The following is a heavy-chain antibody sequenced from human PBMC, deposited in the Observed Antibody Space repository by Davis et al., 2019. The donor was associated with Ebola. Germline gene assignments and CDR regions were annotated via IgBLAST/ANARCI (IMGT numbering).Heavy chain of an antibody. V-gene: IGHV4-59*01. CDR3: ARDAVLSRGELDF. CDR2: VYYSGST. D-gene: IGHD3-10*01. J-gene: IGHJ4*02. Sequence: GSLRLSCTVSGGSISSYYWSWIRQPPGKGLEWIGYVYYSGSTNYNPSLQSRVTISVDTSKNQFSLKLSSVTAADTAVYYCARDAVLSRGELDFWGQGTLVTVSS. CDR1: GGSISSYY.